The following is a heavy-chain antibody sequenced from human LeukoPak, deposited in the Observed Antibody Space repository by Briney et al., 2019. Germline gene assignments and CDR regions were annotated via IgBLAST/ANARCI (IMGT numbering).Heavy chain of an antibody. CDR3: AREGAHLWALKAHYDILTGYYYFDY. V-gene: IGHV3-33*01. CDR1: GFTFSSYG. D-gene: IGHD3-9*01. CDR2: IWYDGSNK. J-gene: IGHJ4*02. Sequence: PGRSLRLSCAASGFTFSSYGMHWVRQAPGKGLEWVAVIWYDGSNKYYADSVKGRFTISRDNSKNTLYLQMNSLRAEDTAVYYCAREGAHLWALKAHYDILTGYYYFDYWGQGTLVTVSS.